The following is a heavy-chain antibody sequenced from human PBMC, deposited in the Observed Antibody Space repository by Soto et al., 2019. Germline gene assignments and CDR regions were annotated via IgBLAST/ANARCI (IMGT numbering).Heavy chain of an antibody. D-gene: IGHD3-10*01. Sequence: EVQLLESGGGLVQPGGSLRLSCAASGFTFSSYAMNWVRQAPGKGLEWVSAISGSGGSTYYADSVKGRFTISIDNSKNTLYLQMNSLRAEDTAVYYCGKGQGWFGAFDYWGQGTLVTVSS. CDR2: ISGSGGST. J-gene: IGHJ4*02. CDR1: GFTFSSYA. V-gene: IGHV3-23*01. CDR3: GKGQGWFGAFDY.